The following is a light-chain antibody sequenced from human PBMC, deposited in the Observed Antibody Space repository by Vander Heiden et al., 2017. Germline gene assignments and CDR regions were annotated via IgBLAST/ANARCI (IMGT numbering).Light chain of an antibody. CDR1: SGHSSYA. Sequence: QVILTQSPPASASLGASVKLTCTLSSGHSSYAIAWHQQQPEKGPRYLMKLNSDGSHTKGDGIPDRFSGSSSGAERYLTISSLQSDDEADYYCQTWGTGVVFGGGTKLTVL. J-gene: IGLJ2*01. CDR2: LNSDGSH. V-gene: IGLV4-69*01. CDR3: QTWGTGVV.